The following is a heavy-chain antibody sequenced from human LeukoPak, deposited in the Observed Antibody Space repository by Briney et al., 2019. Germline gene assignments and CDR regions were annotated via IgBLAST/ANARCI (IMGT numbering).Heavy chain of an antibody. CDR1: GYSFTSFH. CDR3: ARDSSSSGFDY. D-gene: IGHD6-6*01. Sequence: ASVKVSCKAAGYSFTSFHINWVRQAPGQGPEWMGWMNPNTGDTGFPQNFQGRVTMTRDMSSSTAYMELSRLRSDDTAVYYCARDSSSSGFDYWGQGTLVTVSS. V-gene: IGHV1-2*02. CDR2: MNPNTGDT. J-gene: IGHJ4*02.